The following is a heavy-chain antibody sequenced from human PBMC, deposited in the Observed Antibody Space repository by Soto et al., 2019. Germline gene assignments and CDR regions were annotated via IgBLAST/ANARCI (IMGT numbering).Heavy chain of an antibody. CDR3: ARETKGYCSSTSCYLGGPVYYYGMDV. J-gene: IGHJ6*02. D-gene: IGHD2-2*01. V-gene: IGHV4-61*01. CDR1: GGSVSSGSYY. CDR2: IYYSGST. Sequence: SETLSLTCTVSGGSVSSGSYYWSWIRQPPGKGLEWIGYIYYSGSTNYNPSLKSRVTISVDTSKNQFSLKLSSGTAADTAVDYCARETKGYCSSTSCYLGGPVYYYGMDVWGQGTTVTVSS.